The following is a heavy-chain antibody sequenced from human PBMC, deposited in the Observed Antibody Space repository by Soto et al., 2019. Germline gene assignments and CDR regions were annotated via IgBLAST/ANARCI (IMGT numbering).Heavy chain of an antibody. Sequence: ASVTVSCKASGYTFTSYGISWVRQAPGQGLEWMGWISAYNGNTNYAQKLQGRVTMTTDTSTSTAYMELRSLRSDDTAVYYCARDSNYDFWSGYYDYYYYGMDVWGQGTTVTVSS. CDR1: GYTFTSYG. J-gene: IGHJ6*02. D-gene: IGHD3-3*01. CDR2: ISAYNGNT. CDR3: ARDSNYDFWSGYYDYYYYGMDV. V-gene: IGHV1-18*01.